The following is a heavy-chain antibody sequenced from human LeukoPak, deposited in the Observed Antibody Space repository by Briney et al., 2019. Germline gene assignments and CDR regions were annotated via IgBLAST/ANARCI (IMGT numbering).Heavy chain of an antibody. CDR3: ARVYNFWSGYYDY. D-gene: IGHD3-3*01. CDR1: GFTFSSYS. Sequence: GGSLRLSCAASGFTFSSYSMNWVRQAPGKGLEWVSSISSSSSYIYYADSVKGRFTISRDNAKNSLYLQMNSLRAEDTAVYYCARVYNFWSGYYDYWGQGTLVTVSS. V-gene: IGHV3-21*01. J-gene: IGHJ4*02. CDR2: ISSSSSYI.